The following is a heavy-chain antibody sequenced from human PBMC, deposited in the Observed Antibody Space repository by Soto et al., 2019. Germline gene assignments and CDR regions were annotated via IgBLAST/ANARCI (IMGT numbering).Heavy chain of an antibody. CDR2: IYNGGGT. CDR3: ASTRGSSYDY. CDR1: GVTVSGNY. J-gene: IGHJ4*02. V-gene: IGHV3-53*02. D-gene: IGHD6-6*01. Sequence: EVQLVETGGGLIQPGGSLRLSCAASGVTVSGNYMSWVRQAPGKGLEWVSVIYNGGGTYYADSVKGRFTISRDNSKNTLYRQMNSLRAEDTAVYYCASTRGSSYDYWGQGTLVTVSS.